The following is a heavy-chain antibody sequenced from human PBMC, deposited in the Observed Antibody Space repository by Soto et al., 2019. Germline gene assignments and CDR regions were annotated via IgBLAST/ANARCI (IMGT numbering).Heavy chain of an antibody. V-gene: IGHV1-58*01. CDR1: GFTFRSSA. CDR2: LVVGTGNT. Sequence: SVKVSCKTSGFTFRSSAVQWVRQARGQRLEWIGWLVVGTGNTNYAQKFQQRVTISSDRSTNTVSMELSSLTSEDTAVYYCATGAYCSGGSCSDYYYYYYGMDLWGQVTTVTVS. J-gene: IGHJ6*02. CDR3: ATGAYCSGGSCSDYYYYYYGMDL. D-gene: IGHD2-15*01.